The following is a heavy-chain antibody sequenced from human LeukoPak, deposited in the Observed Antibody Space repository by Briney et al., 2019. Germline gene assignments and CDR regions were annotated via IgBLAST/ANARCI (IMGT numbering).Heavy chain of an antibody. Sequence: GGSLRLSCAASGLTFRKYTMNWVRQAPGKGLEWVSSITGSSDYIYYADSVKGRFTISRDNAKNSVYLQMNSLRAEDTAVYYCARDDGGDLNDAFDIWGQGTMVTVSS. V-gene: IGHV3-21*01. J-gene: IGHJ3*02. CDR1: GLTFRKYT. D-gene: IGHD2-21*02. CDR2: ITGSSDYI. CDR3: ARDDGGDLNDAFDI.